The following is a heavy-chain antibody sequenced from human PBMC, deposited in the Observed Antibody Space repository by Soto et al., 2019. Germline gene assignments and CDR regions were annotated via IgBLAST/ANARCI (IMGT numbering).Heavy chain of an antibody. Sequence: PSETLSLTCDVSGDSISNNYWWTWVRQFPGEGLQWIGEIFHSGSSNYNPPLKNRVNISVDKSKNRFSLMLSSVTAADTAVYYCTRGDFWSGCESWGQG. J-gene: IGHJ5*02. V-gene: IGHV4-4*02. D-gene: IGHD3-3*01. CDR1: GDSISNNYW. CDR3: TRGDFWSGCES. CDR2: IFHSGSS.